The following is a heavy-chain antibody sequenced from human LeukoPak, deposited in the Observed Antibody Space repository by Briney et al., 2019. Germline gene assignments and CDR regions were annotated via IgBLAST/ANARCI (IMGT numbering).Heavy chain of an antibody. CDR1: GFTFSSYS. Sequence: GGSLRLSCAASGFTFSSYSMNWVRQAPGKGLEWVSSISSSSSYIYYADSVKGRFTISRDNAKNSLYLQMNSLRAEDTAVYYCARVGIAARPSLDYWGPGTLVTVSS. D-gene: IGHD6-6*01. J-gene: IGHJ4*02. CDR3: ARVGIAARPSLDY. CDR2: ISSSSSYI. V-gene: IGHV3-21*01.